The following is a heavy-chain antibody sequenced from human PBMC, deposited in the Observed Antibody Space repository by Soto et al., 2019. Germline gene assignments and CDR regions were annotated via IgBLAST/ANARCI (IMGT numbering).Heavy chain of an antibody. Sequence: SVKVSCKASGGTFSSYAISWVRQAPGQGLEWMGGIVPIFGTANYAQKFQGRVTITADTSTSTAYMQLSSLRSEDTAVYYCAAYPLLEPWLVGAFDYWGQGTLVTVSS. J-gene: IGHJ4*02. CDR2: IVPIFGTA. V-gene: IGHV1-69*06. D-gene: IGHD6-19*01. CDR3: AAYPLLEPWLVGAFDY. CDR1: GGTFSSYA.